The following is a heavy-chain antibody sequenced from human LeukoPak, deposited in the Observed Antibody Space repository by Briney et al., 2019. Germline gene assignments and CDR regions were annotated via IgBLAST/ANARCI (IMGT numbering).Heavy chain of an antibody. CDR1: GFTFSSYS. V-gene: IGHV3-48*04. J-gene: IGHJ4*02. CDR2: ISSSSSTI. D-gene: IGHD3-22*01. CDR3: ARAVGRGDSSGYYYGGIDY. Sequence: SGGSLRLSCAASGFTFSSYSMNWVRQAPGKGLEWVSYISSSSSTIYYADSVKGRFTTSRDNAKNSLYLQMNSLRAEDTAVYYCARAVGRGDSSGYYYGGIDYWGQGTLVTVSS.